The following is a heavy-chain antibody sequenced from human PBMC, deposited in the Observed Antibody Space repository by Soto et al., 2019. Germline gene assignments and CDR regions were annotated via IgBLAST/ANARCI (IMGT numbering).Heavy chain of an antibody. V-gene: IGHV1-46*03. J-gene: IGHJ5*02. CDR2: INPSGGYT. Sequence: QVQLVQSGAEVKKPGASVKVSCRASGYTFRSYYMNWVRQAPGQGLEWLGIINPSGGYTNYAQRFMCRATMTSDTSTSTGHRALGSLTAADTAVYYCARGGGIVVVTAPYDPWGQGTLVTVSS. D-gene: IGHD2-21*02. CDR1: GYTFRSYY. CDR3: ARGGGIVVVTAPYDP.